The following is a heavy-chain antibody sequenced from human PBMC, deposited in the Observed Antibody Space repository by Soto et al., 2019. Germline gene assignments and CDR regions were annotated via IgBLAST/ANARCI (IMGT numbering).Heavy chain of an antibody. Sequence: QVQLQESGPGLVKPSQTLSLTCTVSGGSISFGGYYWSWIRQHPGKGLEWIGYTYYTGSTYYNPSLKSRVTISVDTSKNQFSLKLSSVTAADTAMYYCARYGSGSYNYWGQGTLVTVSS. J-gene: IGHJ4*02. CDR2: TYYTGST. CDR1: GGSISFGGYY. V-gene: IGHV4-31*03. D-gene: IGHD3-10*01. CDR3: ARYGSGSYNY.